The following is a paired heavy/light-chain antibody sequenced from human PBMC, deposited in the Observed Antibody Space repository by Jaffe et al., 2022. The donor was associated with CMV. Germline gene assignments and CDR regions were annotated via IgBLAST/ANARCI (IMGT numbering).Heavy chain of an antibody. J-gene: IGHJ6*02. CDR3: AKDNLTPNYYGSGSYYNVGMDV. D-gene: IGHD3-10*01. CDR1: GFTFDDYA. Sequence: EVQLVESGGGLVQPGRSLRLSCAASGFTFDDYAMHWVRQAPGKGLEWVSGISWNSGSIGYADSVKGRFTISRDNAKNSLYLQMNSLRAEDTALYYCAKDNLTPNYYGSGSYYNVGMDVWGQGTTVTVSS. V-gene: IGHV3-9*01. CDR2: ISWNSGSI.
Light chain of an antibody. V-gene: IGLV2-11*01. Sequence: QSALTQPRSVSGSPGQSVTISCTGTSSDVGGYNYVSWYQQHPGKAPKLMIYDVSKRPSGVPDRFSGSKSGNTASLTISGLQAEDEADYYCCSYAGSYTFRVFGGGTKLTVL. CDR1: SSDVGGYNY. CDR2: DVS. J-gene: IGLJ3*02. CDR3: CSYAGSYTFRV.